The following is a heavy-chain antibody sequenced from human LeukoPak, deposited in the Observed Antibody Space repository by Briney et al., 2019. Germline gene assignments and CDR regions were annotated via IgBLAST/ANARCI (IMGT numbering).Heavy chain of an antibody. D-gene: IGHD3-10*01. CDR3: AKLLSDLWFGELLY. CDR1: GFTFSTFA. Sequence: GGSLRLSCAASGFTFSTFAMIWVRQPPGKGLEWVSSIFPSGGEIHYADSVRGRFTISRDNSKSTLSLQMNSLRAEDTAVYYCAKLLSDLWFGELLYGGQGTLVTVSS. J-gene: IGHJ4*02. V-gene: IGHV3-23*01. CDR2: IFPSGGEI.